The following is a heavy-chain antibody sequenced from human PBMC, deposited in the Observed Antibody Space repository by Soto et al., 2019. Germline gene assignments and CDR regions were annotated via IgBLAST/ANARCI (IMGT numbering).Heavy chain of an antibody. CDR2: IIPILGIA. CDR3: ARDGDYDILTGYYRLDAFDI. CDR1: GGTFSSYT. Sequence: ASVKVSCKASGGTFSSYTISWVRQAPGQGLEWMGRIIPILGIANYAQKFQGRVTITADKSTSTAYMELSSLRSEDTAVYYCARDGDYDILTGYYRLDAFDIWGQGTMVTVSS. V-gene: IGHV1-69*04. J-gene: IGHJ3*02. D-gene: IGHD3-9*01.